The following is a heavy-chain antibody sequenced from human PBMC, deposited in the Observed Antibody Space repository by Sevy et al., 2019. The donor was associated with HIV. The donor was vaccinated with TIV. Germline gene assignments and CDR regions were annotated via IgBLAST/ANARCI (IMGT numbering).Heavy chain of an antibody. Sequence: GGSLRLSCAASGFTFSANWMNWVRQAPVKGLEWVANIKADGSDKHYVDSVEGRFTISRGNAKNLLFLQMNSLRVEDTAVYYCAHETFGRFESWGQGTLVTVSS. J-gene: IGHJ4*02. D-gene: IGHD3-16*01. V-gene: IGHV3-7*01. CDR1: GFTFSANW. CDR2: IKADGSDK. CDR3: AHETFGRFES.